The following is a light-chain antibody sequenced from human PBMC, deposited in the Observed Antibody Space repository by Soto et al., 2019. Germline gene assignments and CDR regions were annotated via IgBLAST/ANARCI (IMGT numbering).Light chain of an antibody. CDR1: QSISRY. Sequence: EIVLTQSPATLSSSPGERATLSCRASQSISRYLAWYQQKPGQAPRLLIYDESNRATGTPARFSGSGSGTDFTLTISRLQSEDFAVYYCQQHGISHITFGQGTRLEIK. J-gene: IGKJ5*01. V-gene: IGKV3-11*01. CDR3: QQHGISHIT. CDR2: DES.